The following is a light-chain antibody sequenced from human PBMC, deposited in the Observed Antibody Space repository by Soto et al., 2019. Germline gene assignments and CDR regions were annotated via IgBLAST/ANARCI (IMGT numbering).Light chain of an antibody. Sequence: QSVLTQPASVSGSPGQSITISCTGTSSDIGSYNLVSWYQQHPGKAPKLMIYEDNKRPSGVSNRFSGSKSGNTASLTISGLQAEDEADYYCCSYTSSNTWVFGGGTKLTVL. CDR3: CSYTSSNTWV. J-gene: IGLJ3*02. V-gene: IGLV2-23*01. CDR2: EDN. CDR1: SSDIGSYNL.